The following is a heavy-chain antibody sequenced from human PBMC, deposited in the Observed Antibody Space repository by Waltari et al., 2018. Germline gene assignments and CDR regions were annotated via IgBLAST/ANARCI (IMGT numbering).Heavy chain of an antibody. J-gene: IGHJ4*02. CDR1: GGSFSGYY. CDR2: INHSGST. CDR3: ASRNTIFGVVHLDY. V-gene: IGHV4-34*01. Sequence: QEQLQQWGAGLLKPSETLSLTCAVYGGSFSGYYWSWIRQPPGKGLEWIGEINHSGSTNYNPSLKSRVTISVDTSKNQFSLKLSSVTAADTAVYYCASRNTIFGVVHLDYWGQGTLVTVSS. D-gene: IGHD3-3*01.